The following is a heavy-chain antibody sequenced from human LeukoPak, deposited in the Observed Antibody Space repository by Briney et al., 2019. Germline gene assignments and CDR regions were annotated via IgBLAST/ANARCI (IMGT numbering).Heavy chain of an antibody. CDR1: GYTFTGYY. CDR2: INTNTGGT. CDR3: ARNTYYYDNSAGTFDF. J-gene: IGHJ4*02. Sequence: GASVKVSCKASGYTFTGYYMHWVRQAPGQGLEWMGRINTNTGGTNYAQKFQGRVTMTRDTSISTAYMELSRLTSDDTAVFYCARNTYYYDNSAGTFDFWGQGTLVTASS. D-gene: IGHD3-22*01. V-gene: IGHV1-2*02.